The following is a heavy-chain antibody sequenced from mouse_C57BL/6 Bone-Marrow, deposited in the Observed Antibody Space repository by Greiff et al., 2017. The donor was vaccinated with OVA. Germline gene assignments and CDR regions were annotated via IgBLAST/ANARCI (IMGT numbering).Heavy chain of an antibody. CDR2: INYDGSST. J-gene: IGHJ2*01. CDR3: ARDGDYYGSSHFDY. V-gene: IGHV5-16*01. CDR1: GFTFSDYY. Sequence: EVQLVESEGGLVQPGSSMKLSCTASGFTFSDYYMAWVRQVPEKGLEWVANINYDGSSTYYLDSLKSRFIISRDNAKNILYLQMSSLKSEDTATYYCARDGDYYGSSHFDYWGQGTTLTVSS. D-gene: IGHD1-1*01.